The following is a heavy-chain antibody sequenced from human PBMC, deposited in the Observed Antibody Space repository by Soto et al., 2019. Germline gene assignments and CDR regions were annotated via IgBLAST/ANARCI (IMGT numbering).Heavy chain of an antibody. V-gene: IGHV2-5*02. J-gene: IGHJ4*02. Sequence: QITLKESGPTLVKPTQTLTLTCNFSGFSFSTGGVGVGWIRQPPGKALEWLALIYWDDDKYYSPSLKSRLTIPKDPSKNQVVLTMTNMDPVDTATYYCAPHPYSSRWFGSFDYWGQGTLVTVSS. CDR1: GFSFSTGGVG. CDR3: APHPYSSRWFGSFDY. CDR2: IYWDDDK. D-gene: IGHD6-13*01.